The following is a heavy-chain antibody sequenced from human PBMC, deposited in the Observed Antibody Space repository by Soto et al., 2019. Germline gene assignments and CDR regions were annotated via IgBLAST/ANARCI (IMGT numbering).Heavy chain of an antibody. Sequence: EVQLVESGGGLVQPGGSLRLSCAVSGITFRSYWMHWIRQAPGKGLVWVSHINSDASIINYADSVKGRFTISRDNARNTLYLQMNSLRVDDTAIYYGASDAAAGLNFWGQGTVVTVSS. CDR2: INSDASII. CDR1: GITFRSYW. J-gene: IGHJ4*02. CDR3: ASDAAAGLNF. V-gene: IGHV3-74*01. D-gene: IGHD6-13*01.